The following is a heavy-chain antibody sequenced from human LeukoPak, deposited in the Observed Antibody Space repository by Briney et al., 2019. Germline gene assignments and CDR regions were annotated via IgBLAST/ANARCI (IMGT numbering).Heavy chain of an antibody. CDR2: IYYSGST. Sequence: ASQTLSLTCTVSGGSISSGGYYWSWIRQHPGKGLEWIGYIYYSGSTYYNPSLKSRVTISVDTSKNQFSLKLSSVTAADTAVYYCARGPYYGDYPPNQYYYYGMDVWGQGTTVTVSS. CDR1: GGSISSGGYY. CDR3: ARGPYYGDYPPNQYYYYGMDV. J-gene: IGHJ6*02. V-gene: IGHV4-31*03. D-gene: IGHD4-17*01.